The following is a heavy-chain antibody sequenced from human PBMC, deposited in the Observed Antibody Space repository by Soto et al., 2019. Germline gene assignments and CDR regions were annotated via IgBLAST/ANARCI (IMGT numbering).Heavy chain of an antibody. CDR1: GFTFSSYS. D-gene: IGHD3-9*01. CDR3: ARDRGDYDILTGYYNNWLDP. J-gene: IGHJ5*02. Sequence: PGGSLRLSCAASGFTFSSYSMNWVRQAPGKGLEWVSSISSSSSYIYYADSVKGRFTISRDNAKNSLYLQMNSLRAEDTAVYYCARDRGDYDILTGYYNNWLDPWGQGTLVTVS. CDR2: ISSSSSYI. V-gene: IGHV3-21*01.